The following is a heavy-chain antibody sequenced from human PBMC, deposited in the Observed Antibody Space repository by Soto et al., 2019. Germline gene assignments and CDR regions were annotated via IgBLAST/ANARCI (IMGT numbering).Heavy chain of an antibody. V-gene: IGHV3-33*01. Sequence: PGGSLRLSCAASGFTFSSYGMHWVRQAPGKGLEWVAVIWYDGSNKYYADSVKGRFTISRDNSKNTLYLQMNSLRAEDTAVYYCARPRTYYDFWSGYYKSYYYGMDVWGQGTTVTVSS. CDR3: ARPRTYYDFWSGYYKSYYYGMDV. J-gene: IGHJ6*02. D-gene: IGHD3-3*01. CDR1: GFTFSSYG. CDR2: IWYDGSNK.